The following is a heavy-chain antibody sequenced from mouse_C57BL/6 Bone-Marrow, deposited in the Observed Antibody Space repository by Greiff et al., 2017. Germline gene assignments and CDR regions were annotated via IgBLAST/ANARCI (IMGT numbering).Heavy chain of an antibody. CDR3: ASQITTVVEGY. V-gene: IGHV1-81*01. Sequence: QVQLQQSGAELARPGASVKMSCKASGYTFTSYGISWVKQRTGQGLEWIGEIYPRSGSTYYNEKFKGKATLTADKSSSTAYMELRSLTSEDSAVDCCASQITTVVEGYWGQGTLVTVSA. CDR1: GYTFTSYG. CDR2: IYPRSGST. J-gene: IGHJ3*01. D-gene: IGHD1-1*01.